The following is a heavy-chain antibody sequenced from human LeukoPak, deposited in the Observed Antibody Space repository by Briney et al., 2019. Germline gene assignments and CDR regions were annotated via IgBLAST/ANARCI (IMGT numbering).Heavy chain of an antibody. CDR2: IYVSGST. CDR1: GGSISSYY. D-gene: IGHD3-16*01. Sequence: PSETLSLTCTVSGGSISSYYWSWIRQPPGKGLEWIGRIYVSGSTNYNPSLKSRVTLSVDTSKNHFSLKLSSVTAADTAVYYCARGILDGWGSGYLDYWGQGTLVTVSS. V-gene: IGHV4-4*07. CDR3: ARGILDGWGSGYLDY. J-gene: IGHJ4*02.